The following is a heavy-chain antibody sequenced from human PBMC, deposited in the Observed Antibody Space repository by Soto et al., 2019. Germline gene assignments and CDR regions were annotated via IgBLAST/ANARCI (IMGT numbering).Heavy chain of an antibody. J-gene: IGHJ4*02. Sequence: PGGSLRLSCAASGFTFSSYSMNWVRQAPGKGLEWVSSISSSSSYIYYADSVKGRFTIYRDNAKNSLYLQMNSLRAEDTAVYYCARDLSFDWLLAIDYWGQGTLVTVSS. CDR1: GFTFSSYS. CDR3: ARDLSFDWLLAIDY. CDR2: ISSSSSYI. V-gene: IGHV3-21*01. D-gene: IGHD3-9*01.